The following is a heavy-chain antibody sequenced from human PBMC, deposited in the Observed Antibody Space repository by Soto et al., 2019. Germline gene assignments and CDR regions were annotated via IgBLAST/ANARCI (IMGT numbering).Heavy chain of an antibody. Sequence: QVQLVESGGGVVQPGRSLRLSCAASGFPFSSYGMHWVREAPGKGLEWVAVISYDGSNKYYADSVKGRFTISRDKSASTLYLQMNSLRPEDTALYYCVGGQSYFDYRGQGTLVTVSP. CDR1: GFPFSSYG. CDR2: ISYDGSNK. D-gene: IGHD3-10*01. V-gene: IGHV3-30*03. CDR3: VGGQSYFDY. J-gene: IGHJ4*02.